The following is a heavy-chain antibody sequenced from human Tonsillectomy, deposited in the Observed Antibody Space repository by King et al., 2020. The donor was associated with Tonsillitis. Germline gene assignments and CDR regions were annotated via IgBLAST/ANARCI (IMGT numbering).Heavy chain of an antibody. J-gene: IGHJ3*02. CDR1: GGSISSGSYY. CDR2: IYTSGST. V-gene: IGHV4-61*02. Sequence: VPLQESGPGLVKPSQTLSLTCTVSGGSISSGSYYWSWIRQPAGKGLEWIGRIYTSGSTNYNPSLKSRVTMSVDTSKNQFSLKLSSVTAADTAVYYCARGRRFLEGLLDAFDIWGQGTMVTVSS. CDR3: ARGRRFLEGLLDAFDI. D-gene: IGHD3-3*01.